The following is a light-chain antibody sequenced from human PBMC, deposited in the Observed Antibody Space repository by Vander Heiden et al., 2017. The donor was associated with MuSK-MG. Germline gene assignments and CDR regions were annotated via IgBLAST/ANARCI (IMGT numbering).Light chain of an antibody. Sequence: DIEMTQSPDSLAASLGERATINCKSSQSVLYSSNNKNYLAWYQQKPGQPPKLLIYWASTREPGVPDRFSGSGSGTDFTLTISSRQAEDVAVYYCQQYNSTPLYTFGQGTKLEIK. CDR1: QSVLYSSNNKNY. J-gene: IGKJ2*01. CDR3: QQYNSTPLYT. CDR2: WAS. V-gene: IGKV4-1*01.